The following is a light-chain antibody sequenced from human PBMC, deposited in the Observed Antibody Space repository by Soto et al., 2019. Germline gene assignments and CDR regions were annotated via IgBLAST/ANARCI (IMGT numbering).Light chain of an antibody. CDR1: QSISNY. CDR2: AAS. CDR3: QQSYATPRT. J-gene: IGKJ1*01. Sequence: DIQMTQSPSSLSASVGDRVTITCRASQSISNYLNWYQQKPGKAPNLLIYAASSLQSGVPSRFSSSGSGTDFTLNISSLQPEDFATYYCQQSYATPRTFGQGTKVEIK. V-gene: IGKV1-39*01.